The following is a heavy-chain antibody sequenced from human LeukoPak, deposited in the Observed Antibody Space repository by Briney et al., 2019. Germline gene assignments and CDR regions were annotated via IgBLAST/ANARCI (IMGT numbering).Heavy chain of an antibody. CDR2: IIPIFGTA. D-gene: IGHD3-3*01. J-gene: IGHJ4*02. V-gene: IGHV1-69*05. CDR1: GGTFSSYA. CDR3: ARDLGDFWSGYYPY. Sequence: PGASVKVSCKASGGTFSSYAVSWVRQAPGQGLEWMGGIIPIFGTANYAQKFQGRVTITTDESTSTAYMELSSLRSEDTAVYYCARDLGDFWSGYYPYWGQGTLVTVSS.